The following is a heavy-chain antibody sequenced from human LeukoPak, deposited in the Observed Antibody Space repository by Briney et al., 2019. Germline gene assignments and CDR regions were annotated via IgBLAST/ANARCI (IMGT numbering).Heavy chain of an antibody. CDR1: GFTFSLYA. V-gene: IGHV3-23*01. CDR2: ISGSGDNT. J-gene: IGHJ6*03. CDR3: ARARQYCTNGVCPYYYYYYMDV. D-gene: IGHD2-8*01. Sequence: GGSLRLSCAASGFTFSLYAMSWVRQTPGKGLEWISTISGSGDNTYYADSVKGRFTISRDNFKNTLYLQMNSLRAEDTAVYYCARARQYCTNGVCPYYYYYYMDVWGKGTTVTVSS.